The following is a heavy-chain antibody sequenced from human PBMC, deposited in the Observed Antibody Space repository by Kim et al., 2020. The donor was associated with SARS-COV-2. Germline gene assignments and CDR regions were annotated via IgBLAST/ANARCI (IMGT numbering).Heavy chain of an antibody. V-gene: IGHV3-33*01. CDR1: GFTFSSYG. Sequence: GGSLRLSCAASGFTFSSYGMHWVRQAPGKGLEWVAVIWYDGSNKYYADSVKGRFIISRDNSKNTLYLQMNSLRAEDTAVYYCARDQEGSGWVEGFDYWGQGTLVTVSS. J-gene: IGHJ4*02. D-gene: IGHD6-19*01. CDR3: ARDQEGSGWVEGFDY. CDR2: IWYDGSNK.